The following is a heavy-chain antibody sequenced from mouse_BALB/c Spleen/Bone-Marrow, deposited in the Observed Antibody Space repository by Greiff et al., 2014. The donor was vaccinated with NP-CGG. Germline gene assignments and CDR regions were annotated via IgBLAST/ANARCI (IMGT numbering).Heavy chain of an antibody. Sequence: VQLQQSGPDLVAPSQSLSITCTVSGFSLTSYGVHWVRQPPGKGLEWLVVIWSDGSTTYNSALKSRLSISKDNSKSQVSLKMNSLQTDDTAMYYCARHDNDGYYLAYWGQGTLVTVSA. CDR1: GFSLTSYG. D-gene: IGHD2-3*01. J-gene: IGHJ3*01. CDR3: ARHDNDGYYLAY. CDR2: IWSDGST. V-gene: IGHV2-6-2*01.